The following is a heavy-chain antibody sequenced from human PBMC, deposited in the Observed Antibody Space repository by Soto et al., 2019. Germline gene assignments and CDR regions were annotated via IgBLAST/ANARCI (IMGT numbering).Heavy chain of an antibody. V-gene: IGHV1-8*01. CDR3: ARGQAYCGGDCYSI. CDR2: MNPNSGNT. Sequence: QVQLVQSGAEVKKPGASVKVSCKASGYTFTSYDINWVRQATGQGLEWMGWMNPNSGNTGYAQNFQGRVTMTRNTSISTAYMELSSLRSEDTAVYYCARGQAYCGGDCYSIWGQGTLVTVSS. J-gene: IGHJ4*02. CDR1: GYTFTSYD. D-gene: IGHD2-21*02.